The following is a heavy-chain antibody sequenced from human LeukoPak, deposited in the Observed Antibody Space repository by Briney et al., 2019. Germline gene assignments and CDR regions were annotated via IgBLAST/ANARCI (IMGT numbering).Heavy chain of an antibody. D-gene: IGHD5-12*01. Sequence: GGSLRLSCAASGFTFSAFWMSWVRQAPGKGLEWVATINREGSAKYYMDSVKGRFTVSRDNAKSSLYLQTNSLGAEDTAMYYCARLWGDATIYDLWGQGTLVTVSS. V-gene: IGHV3-7*01. CDR2: INREGSAK. J-gene: IGHJ5*02. CDR3: ARLWGDATIYDL. CDR1: GFTFSAFW.